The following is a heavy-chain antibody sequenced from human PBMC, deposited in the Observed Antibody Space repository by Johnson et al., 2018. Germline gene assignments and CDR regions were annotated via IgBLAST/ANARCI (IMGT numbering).Heavy chain of an antibody. Sequence: VQLVESGGGLVQPGGSLRLSCAASGFTVSSNYMSWVRQAPGKGLEWVSVIYSGGSTYYADSVKGRFTISRDNSKNTLYLQMKSLRAEDTAVYYCARGAYYYDSSGYYLLNDAFDSWGQGTMVTVSS. V-gene: IGHV3-66*02. CDR1: GFTVSSNY. CDR3: ARGAYYYDSSGYYLLNDAFDS. CDR2: IYSGGST. J-gene: IGHJ3*02. D-gene: IGHD3-22*01.